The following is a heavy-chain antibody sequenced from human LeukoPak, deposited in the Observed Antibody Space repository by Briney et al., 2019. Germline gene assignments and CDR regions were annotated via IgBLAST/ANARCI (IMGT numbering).Heavy chain of an antibody. V-gene: IGHV3-23*01. Sequence: GGSLRLSCAASGITFSNYPMTWVRQAPGKGLEWVSSISVSGGSTYYAASVKGRFTISRDNAKTTLYLQMNSLRAEDTALYFCVFGPGYFDYWGQGTLVTVSS. CDR2: ISVSGGST. CDR1: GITFSNYP. D-gene: IGHD3-10*01. CDR3: VFGPGYFDY. J-gene: IGHJ4*02.